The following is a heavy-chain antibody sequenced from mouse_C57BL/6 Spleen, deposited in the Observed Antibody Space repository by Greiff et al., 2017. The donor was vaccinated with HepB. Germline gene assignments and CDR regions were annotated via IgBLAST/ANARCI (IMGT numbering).Heavy chain of an antibody. CDR1: GFTFTDYY. CDR3: ARYVTTVVAPYFDY. V-gene: IGHV7-3*01. J-gene: IGHJ2*01. D-gene: IGHD1-1*01. CDR2: IRNKANGYTT. Sequence: EVKLVESGGGLVQPGGSLSLSCAASGFTFTDYYMSWVRQPPGKALEWLGFIRNKANGYTTEYSASVTGRFTISRDNSQSILYLQMNALRAEDSATYDCARYVTTVVAPYFDYWGQGTTLTVSS.